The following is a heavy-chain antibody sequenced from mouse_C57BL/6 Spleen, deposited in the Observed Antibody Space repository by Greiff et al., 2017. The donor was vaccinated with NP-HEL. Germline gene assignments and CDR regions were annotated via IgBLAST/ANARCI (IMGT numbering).Heavy chain of an antibody. CDR3: AGGYASRYNFDY. Sequence: EVQLQQSVAELVRPGASVKLSCTASGFNIKNTYMHWVKQRPEQGLEWIGRIDPANGNTKYAPKFQGKATITVDTSSHTAYLQLSSLTSEDTAIYDCAGGYASRYNFDYWGQGTTLTVSS. V-gene: IGHV14-3*01. J-gene: IGHJ2*01. CDR1: GFNIKNTY. D-gene: IGHD2-2*01. CDR2: IDPANGNT.